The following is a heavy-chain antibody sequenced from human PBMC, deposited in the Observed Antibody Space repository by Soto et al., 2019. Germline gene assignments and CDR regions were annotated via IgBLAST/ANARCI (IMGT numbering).Heavy chain of an antibody. CDR1: GGSISSGGYS. V-gene: IGHV4-30-2*01. Sequence: PSETLSLTCAVSGGSISSGGYSWSWIRQPPGKGLEWIGYIYHSGSTYYNPSLKSRVTISVDRSKNQFSLKLSSVTAADTAVYYCARSPLDSSSWTPDYWGQGTLVTVSS. CDR2: IYHSGST. D-gene: IGHD6-13*01. J-gene: IGHJ4*02. CDR3: ARSPLDSSSWTPDY.